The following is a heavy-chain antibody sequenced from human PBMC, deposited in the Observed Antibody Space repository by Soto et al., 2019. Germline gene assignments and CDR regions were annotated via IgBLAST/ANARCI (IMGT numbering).Heavy chain of an antibody. V-gene: IGHV5-51*01. D-gene: IGHD2-15*01. CDR1: GYNFNNYL. CDR3: ARQVRSDGPGDS. CDR2: IYPRDSET. J-gene: IGHJ4*02. Sequence: PGESLKISCKGSGYNFNNYLIAWVRQMPEKGLEWLGIIYPRDSETRFSPSIQGQVTISVDKSSSTAFLQLRSLKASDSGMYYCARQVRSDGPGDSWGQGTLVTVSS.